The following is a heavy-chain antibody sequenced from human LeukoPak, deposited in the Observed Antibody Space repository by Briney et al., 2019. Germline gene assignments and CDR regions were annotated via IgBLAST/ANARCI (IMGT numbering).Heavy chain of an antibody. J-gene: IGHJ4*02. CDR3: ARVWDGQTLDY. CDR1: GYTFTSYY. Sequence: ASVKVSCKASGYTFTSYYMHWVRQAPGQGLEWMGIINPSGGSTSYAQKFQGRVTMTRDMSTSTVYMELSSLRSENTAVYYCARVWDGQTLDYWGQGTLVTVSS. D-gene: IGHD1-26*01. V-gene: IGHV1-46*01. CDR2: INPSGGST.